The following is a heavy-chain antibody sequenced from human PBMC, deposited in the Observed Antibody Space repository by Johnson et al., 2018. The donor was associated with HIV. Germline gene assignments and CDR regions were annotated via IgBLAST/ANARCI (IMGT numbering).Heavy chain of an antibody. CDR2: IKSNTDGGTT. CDR1: GFTFSNAW. D-gene: IGHD3-3*01. V-gene: IGHV3-15*01. CDR3: TTLYDNFWSGYYVESFDI. J-gene: IGHJ3*02. Sequence: VQLVESGGGVVQPGRSLRLSCAASGFTFSNAWMSWVRQAPGKGLEWVGRIKSNTDGGTTDYAAPVKGRFTILRDDSKNTLYLQRNSLKIEDTAVYYCTTLYDNFWSGYYVESFDIWGQGTMVTVSS.